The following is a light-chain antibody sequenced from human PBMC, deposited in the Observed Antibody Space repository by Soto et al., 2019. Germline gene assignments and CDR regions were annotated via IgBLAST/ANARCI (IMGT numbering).Light chain of an antibody. Sequence: DIQMTQSPSTLSASVGDRVTITCRASQTISNWLAWYQQKPGKAPKVLIFDASTLDGGVPSRFSGRRSGTDFTLTISSLQPSDFATYYCQPYNTYPLTFGGGTRWIS. J-gene: IGKJ4*01. CDR1: QTISNW. CDR3: QPYNTYPLT. V-gene: IGKV1-5*01. CDR2: DAS.